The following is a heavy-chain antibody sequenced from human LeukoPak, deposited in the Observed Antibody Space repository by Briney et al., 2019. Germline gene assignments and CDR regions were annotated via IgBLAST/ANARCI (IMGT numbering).Heavy chain of an antibody. D-gene: IGHD2-15*01. Sequence: SETLSLTCTVSGGSISSYYWSWIRQPAGKGLEWIGRIYTSGSTNYNPSLKTRVTMSVDTSKSQFSLKLNSVTAADTAVYYCARTSWVAAYLSGNYYYYYYMDVWGKGTTVTVSS. V-gene: IGHV4-4*07. CDR2: IYTSGST. CDR1: GGSISSYY. CDR3: ARTSWVAAYLSGNYYYYYYMDV. J-gene: IGHJ6*03.